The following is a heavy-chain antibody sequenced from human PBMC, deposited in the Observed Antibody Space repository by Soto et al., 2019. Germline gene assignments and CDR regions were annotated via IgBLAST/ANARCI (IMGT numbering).Heavy chain of an antibody. V-gene: IGHV3-48*02. J-gene: IGHJ4*02. Sequence: GGSLRLSCAASGFTFSSYSMNWVRQAPGKGLEWVSYISSSSSTIYYADSVKGRFTISRDNAKNSLYLQMNSLRDEDTAVYYCARDRKWEQSSSFDYWGQGTLVTVSS. D-gene: IGHD1-26*01. CDR3: ARDRKWEQSSSFDY. CDR2: ISSSSSTI. CDR1: GFTFSSYS.